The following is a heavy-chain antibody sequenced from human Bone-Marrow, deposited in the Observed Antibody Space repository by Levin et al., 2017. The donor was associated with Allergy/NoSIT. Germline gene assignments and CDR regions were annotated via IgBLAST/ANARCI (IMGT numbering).Heavy chain of an antibody. V-gene: IGHV1-18*01. D-gene: IGHD6-6*01. Sequence: GESLKISCKASGYTFTSYGISWVRQAPGQGLEWMGWISAYNGNTNYAQKLQGRVTMTKDTSTSTAYMELRSLRSDDTAVYYCARPDSSSGGYYYYGMDVWGQGTTVTVSS. CDR2: ISAYNGNT. CDR3: ARPDSSSGGYYYYGMDV. J-gene: IGHJ6*02. CDR1: GYTFTSYG.